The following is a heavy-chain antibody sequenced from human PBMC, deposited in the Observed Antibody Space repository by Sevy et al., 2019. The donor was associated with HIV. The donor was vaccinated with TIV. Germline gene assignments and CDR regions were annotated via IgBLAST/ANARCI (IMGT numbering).Heavy chain of an antibody. CDR1: GFTFNSYW. V-gene: IGHV3-7*03. CDR2: INQDGSEK. J-gene: IGHJ4*02. Sequence: GESLKISCAASGFTFNSYWMTWVRQAPGKGLEWVANINQDGSEKYYVDSVKGRFTISRDNARNSLYLQMNSLRAEDTAVYYCARVSGDYSSGWYGLDHFDYWGQGTLVTVSS. D-gene: IGHD6-19*01. CDR3: ARVSGDYSSGWYGLDHFDY.